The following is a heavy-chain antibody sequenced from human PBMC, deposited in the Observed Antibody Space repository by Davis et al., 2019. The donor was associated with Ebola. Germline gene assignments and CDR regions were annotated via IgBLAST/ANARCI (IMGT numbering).Heavy chain of an antibody. J-gene: IGHJ6*04. CDR1: GYTFTSYA. Sequence: AASVKVSCKASGYTFTSYAMHWVRQAPGQRLEWMGWINAGNGNTKYSQKFQGRVTITRDTSASTAYMELSSLRSEDTAVYYCAREEIVVVVAATDFYYYYGMDVWGKGTTVTVSS. V-gene: IGHV1-3*01. CDR3: AREEIVVVVAATDFYYYYGMDV. D-gene: IGHD2-15*01. CDR2: INAGNGNT.